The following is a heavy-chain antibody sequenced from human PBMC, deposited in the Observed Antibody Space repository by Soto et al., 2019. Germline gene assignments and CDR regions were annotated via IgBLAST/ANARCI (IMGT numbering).Heavy chain of an antibody. Sequence: QVQLQESGPGLVKPSETLSLTCTVSGGSITGYYWSWIRQPPGKGLEWIGYIYYSGSTNYNPSLKSRVTISVDTSKNQFSLKLRSVTAADTAVYYCARGDGDYDYWGQGTLVTVSS. D-gene: IGHD4-17*01. V-gene: IGHV4-59*01. J-gene: IGHJ4*02. CDR3: ARGDGDYDY. CDR1: GGSITGYY. CDR2: IYYSGST.